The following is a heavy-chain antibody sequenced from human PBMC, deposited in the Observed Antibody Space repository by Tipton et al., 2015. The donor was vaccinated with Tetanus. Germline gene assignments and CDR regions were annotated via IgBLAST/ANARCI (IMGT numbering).Heavy chain of an antibody. Sequence: TLSLTCTVSGGSINSGTYSWGWIRQPPGKGLEWIGSVYNSGGTYYNPSLKSRVTISVDTSKNQFSLNMNSVTAADTAVYYCAILPRHWLAPRGAPWGQGILVTVSS. J-gene: IGHJ5*02. CDR3: AILPRHWLAPRGAP. V-gene: IGHV4-39*01. CDR1: GGSINSGTYS. CDR2: VYNSGGT. D-gene: IGHD6-19*01.